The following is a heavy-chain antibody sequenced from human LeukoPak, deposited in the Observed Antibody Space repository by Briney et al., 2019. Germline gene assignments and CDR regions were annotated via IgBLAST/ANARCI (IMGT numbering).Heavy chain of an antibody. CDR1: GGTFSSYA. CDR2: IIPIFGTA. J-gene: IGHJ4*02. CDR3: ARAARYSSGWCPFDY. Sequence: SVKVSCKASGGTFSSYAISWVRQAPGQGLEWMGGIIPIFGTANYAQKFQGRVTITADESTSTAYMELSSLRSEDTAVYYCARAARYSSGWCPFDYWGQGTLVTVSS. D-gene: IGHD6-19*01. V-gene: IGHV1-69*13.